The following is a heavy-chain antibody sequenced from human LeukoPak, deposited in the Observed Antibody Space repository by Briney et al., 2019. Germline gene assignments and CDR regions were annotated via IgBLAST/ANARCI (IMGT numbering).Heavy chain of an antibody. Sequence: GASVKVSCKASGYTFTGYYMHWVRQAPGQGLEWMGWINPNSGGTNYAQKFQGRVTMTRDTSISTAYMELSRLRSDDTAVYYCARTITMIAVASFDYWGQGTLVTVSS. D-gene: IGHD3-22*01. V-gene: IGHV1-2*02. CDR2: INPNSGGT. J-gene: IGHJ4*02. CDR1: GYTFTGYY. CDR3: ARTITMIAVASFDY.